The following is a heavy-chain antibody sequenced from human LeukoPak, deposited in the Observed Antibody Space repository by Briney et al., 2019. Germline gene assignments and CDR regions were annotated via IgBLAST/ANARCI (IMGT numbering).Heavy chain of an antibody. Sequence: ASVKVSCKASGYTFTGYYIHWVRQAPGQGLEWMGWINPNSGVTNYEQKFQGGFTMARVTSISTAYMELGSLRSDDTAVYYCARGAHASGWYGDFDYWGQGTLVTVSS. D-gene: IGHD6-19*01. J-gene: IGHJ4*02. V-gene: IGHV1-2*02. CDR1: GYTFTGYY. CDR3: ARGAHASGWYGDFDY. CDR2: INPNSGVT.